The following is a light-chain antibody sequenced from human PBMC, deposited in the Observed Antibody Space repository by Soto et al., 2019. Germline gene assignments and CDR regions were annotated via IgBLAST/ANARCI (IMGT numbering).Light chain of an antibody. CDR1: SGCIASNY. CDR2: EDN. V-gene: IGLV6-57*02. CDR3: QSYDSSNQRV. J-gene: IGLJ2*01. Sequence: NFMLTQPHSVSESPGKTVTISCTGSSGCIASNYVQWYQQRPGSAPTTVIYEDNQRPSGVPDRFSGSIDSSSNSASLTISGLKTEDEADYYCQSYDSSNQRVFGGGTKLTVL.